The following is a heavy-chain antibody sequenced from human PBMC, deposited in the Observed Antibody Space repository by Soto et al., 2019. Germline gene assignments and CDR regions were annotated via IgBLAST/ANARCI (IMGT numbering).Heavy chain of an antibody. J-gene: IGHJ4*02. D-gene: IGHD6-13*01. CDR1: GFSLSTSGMR. CDR2: IDWDDDK. Sequence: SGPTLVNPTQTLTLTCTFSGFSLSTSGMRVSWIRQPPGKALEWLARIDWDDDKFYSTSLKTRVTISKDTSKNQVVLTMTNMDPVDTATYYCARTLDSSSWYSFDYWGQGTLVTVSS. CDR3: ARTLDSSSWYSFDY. V-gene: IGHV2-70*04.